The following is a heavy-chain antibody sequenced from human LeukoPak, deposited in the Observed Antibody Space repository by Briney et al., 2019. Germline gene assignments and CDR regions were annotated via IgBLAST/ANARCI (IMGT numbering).Heavy chain of an antibody. V-gene: IGHV4-39*01. CDR2: IYHSGYT. CDR1: GVSINSSSYY. Sequence: SETLSLTCTVSGVSINSSSYYWGWIRQPPGEALEWIGSIYHSGYTYYNPSLESRVTISVDTSKSQFSLKLSSVTAADTAVYYCARSSMFRGVTVDYWGQGTLVTVSS. J-gene: IGHJ4*02. D-gene: IGHD3-10*01. CDR3: ARSSMFRGVTVDY.